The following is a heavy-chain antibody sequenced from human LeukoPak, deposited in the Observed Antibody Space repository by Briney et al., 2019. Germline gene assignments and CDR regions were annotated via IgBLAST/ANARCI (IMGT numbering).Heavy chain of an antibody. V-gene: IGHV3-23*01. D-gene: IGHD6-19*01. J-gene: IGHJ4*02. CDR2: ISGSGGST. CDR3: AKDLAAVPGNKYFAY. CDR1: GFTLSTYV. Sequence: GGSLRHSCAASGFTLSTYVMNWVRQAPGRGVEWVSSISGSGGSTYYADSVKGGFTTSRDNSKNTLYLQMNGLRAEDTAVYYCAKDLAAVPGNKYFAYWGQGTLVTVSS.